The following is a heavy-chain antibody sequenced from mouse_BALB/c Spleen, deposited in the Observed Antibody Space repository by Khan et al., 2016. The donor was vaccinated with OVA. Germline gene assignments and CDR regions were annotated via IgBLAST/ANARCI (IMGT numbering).Heavy chain of an antibody. Sequence: IQLVQSGPELMKPGASVKISCKASGYSFTTYYIHWVMQSHGKSLEWIGYIDPFSGDTTYNQKFKGKATLTVDKSSSTAYIQLSNLTSEDSAVYYCTRLGDVAWFAYWGQGTLVTGSA. CDR1: GYSFTTYY. D-gene: IGHD2-13*01. V-gene: IGHV1S135*01. CDR3: TRLGDVAWFAY. CDR2: IDPFSGDT. J-gene: IGHJ3*01.